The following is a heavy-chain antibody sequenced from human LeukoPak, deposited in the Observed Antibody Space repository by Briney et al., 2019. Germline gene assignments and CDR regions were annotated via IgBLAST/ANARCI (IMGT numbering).Heavy chain of an antibody. V-gene: IGHV4-34*01. CDR2: INHSGST. D-gene: IGHD3-10*01. J-gene: IGHJ4*02. CDR1: GGSFSGYY. CDR3: ARVRRLWFGGYFDY. Sequence: KPSETLSLTCAVYGGSFSGYYWSWIRQPPGKGLEWIGEINHSGSTNYNPSLKSRVTISVDTSKNQFSLELSSVTAADAAVYYCARVRRLWFGGYFDYWGQGTLVTVSS.